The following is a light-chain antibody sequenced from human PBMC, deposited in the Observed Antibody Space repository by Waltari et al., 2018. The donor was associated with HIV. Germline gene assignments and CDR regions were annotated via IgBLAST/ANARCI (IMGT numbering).Light chain of an antibody. Sequence: QSALTQPPSASGSPGKSVPISCPGTNSEVGGYNYVSWYQQHPGKAPKLIIYEVFKRPSGVSDRFSGSKSGNTASLTVSGLQAEDEADYYCSSYAGTYKLLFGGGTKLTVL. CDR1: NSEVGGYNY. CDR2: EVF. V-gene: IGLV2-8*01. J-gene: IGLJ2*01. CDR3: SSYAGTYKLL.